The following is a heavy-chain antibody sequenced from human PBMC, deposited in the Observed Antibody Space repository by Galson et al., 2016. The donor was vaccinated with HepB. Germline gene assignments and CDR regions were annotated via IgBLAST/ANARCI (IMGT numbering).Heavy chain of an antibody. V-gene: IGHV4-39*01. D-gene: IGHD3-9*01. J-gene: IGHJ4*02. CDR1: GGSISNGDST. CDR2: IHHSGST. Sequence: SETLSLTCTVSGGSISNGDSTWGWIRQPPGKGPEWIGSIHHSGSTWHNPSLRSRITVSVDTSENQFSLELTSVTAADTAVYYCARQLYHILTGYCYYFDSGGQGILVTVSS. CDR3: ARQLYHILTGYCYYFDS.